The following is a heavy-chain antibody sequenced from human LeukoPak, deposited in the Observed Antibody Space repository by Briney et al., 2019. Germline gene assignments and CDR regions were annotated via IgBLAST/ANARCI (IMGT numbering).Heavy chain of an antibody. J-gene: IGHJ4*02. D-gene: IGHD6-19*01. CDR1: GGSITNYY. V-gene: IGHV4-4*07. CDR2: MYSSEST. CDR3: ARDVGGGWFGFDY. Sequence: SETLSLICTVSGGSITNYYWSWIRQPAGKQLEWIGRMYSSESTHYNPSLKSRVTMSVDTSNNKFSLKLSSVTAADTAVYYCARDVGGGWFGFDYWGQGILVTVSS.